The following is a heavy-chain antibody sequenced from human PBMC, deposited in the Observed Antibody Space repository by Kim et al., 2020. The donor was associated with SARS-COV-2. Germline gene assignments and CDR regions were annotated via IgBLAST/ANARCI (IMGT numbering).Heavy chain of an antibody. CDR3: ATARVVGATRAFDY. J-gene: IGHJ4*02. D-gene: IGHD1-26*01. V-gene: IGHV4-39*07. Sequence: TPSLTSRVTISVDTSKNQFSLKLSSVTAADTAIYYCATARVVGATRAFDYWGQGILVTVSS.